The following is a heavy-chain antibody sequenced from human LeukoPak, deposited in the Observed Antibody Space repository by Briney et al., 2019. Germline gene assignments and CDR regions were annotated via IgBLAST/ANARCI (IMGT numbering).Heavy chain of an antibody. CDR2: IYPGDSDT. CDR3: ARYYYDSSGSDLFDY. CDR1: GYSFTSYW. Sequence: GASLKISCKGSGYSFTSYWIGWVRQMPGKGLEWMGIIYPGDSDTRYSPSFQGQVTISADKSISTAYLQWSSLKASDTAMYYCARYYYDSSGSDLFDYWGQGTLVTVSS. V-gene: IGHV5-51*01. J-gene: IGHJ4*02. D-gene: IGHD3-22*01.